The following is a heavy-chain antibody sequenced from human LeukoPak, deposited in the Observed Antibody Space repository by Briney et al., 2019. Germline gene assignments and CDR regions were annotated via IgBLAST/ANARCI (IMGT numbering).Heavy chain of an antibody. J-gene: IGHJ4*02. CDR2: IYYSGST. Sequence: SETLSLTCTVSGGSISSSNYYWGWIRQPPGKGLEWSGSIYYSGSTYYNPSLKSRVTISVDTSKNQFSLKLSSVTAADTAVYYCARLVAGYSSSWSYFDYWGQGTLVTVSS. V-gene: IGHV4-39*01. CDR3: ARLVAGYSSSWSYFDY. D-gene: IGHD6-13*01. CDR1: GGSISSSNYY.